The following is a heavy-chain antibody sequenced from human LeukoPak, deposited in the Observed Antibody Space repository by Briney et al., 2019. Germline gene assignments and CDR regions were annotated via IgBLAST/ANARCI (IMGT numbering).Heavy chain of an antibody. CDR3: ARGPGDLFDY. J-gene: IGHJ4*02. V-gene: IGHV3-21*04. Sequence: KPGGSLRLSCAASGFTFSSYSMNWVRQDPGKGLEWVSSISSSSSYIYYADSVKGRFTISRDNAKNSLYLQMNSLRAEDTAVYYCARGPGDLFDYWGQGTLVTVSS. CDR2: ISSSSSYI. CDR1: GFTFSSYS. D-gene: IGHD3-16*01.